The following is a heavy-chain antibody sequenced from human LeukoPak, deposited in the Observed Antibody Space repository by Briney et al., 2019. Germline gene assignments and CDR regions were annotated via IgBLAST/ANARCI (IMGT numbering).Heavy chain of an antibody. J-gene: IGHJ4*02. CDR2: ISAYNGNT. D-gene: IGHD4-17*01. V-gene: IGHV1-18*04. CDR3: ARTEGGLNWDYAAY. CDR1: GYTFTGYY. Sequence: ASVTVSCKASGYTFTGYYMHWVRQAPGQGLEWMGWISAYNGNTNYAQKLQGRVTMTTDTSTSTAYMELRSLRSDDTAVYYCARTEGGLNWDYAAYWGQGTLVTVSS.